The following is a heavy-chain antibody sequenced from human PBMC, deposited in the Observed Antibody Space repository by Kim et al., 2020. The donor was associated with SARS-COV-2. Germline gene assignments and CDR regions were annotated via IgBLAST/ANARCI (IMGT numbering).Heavy chain of an antibody. CDR3: ARALPHGDRVDTAMVRYYFDY. Sequence: SVKVSCKASGGTFSSYAISWVRQAPGQGLEWMGGIIPIFGTANYAQKFQGRVTITADESTSTAYMELSSLRSEDTAVYYCARALPHGDRVDTAMVRYYFDYWGQGTLVTVSS. V-gene: IGHV1-69*13. D-gene: IGHD5-18*01. J-gene: IGHJ4*02. CDR1: GGTFSSYA. CDR2: IIPIFGTA.